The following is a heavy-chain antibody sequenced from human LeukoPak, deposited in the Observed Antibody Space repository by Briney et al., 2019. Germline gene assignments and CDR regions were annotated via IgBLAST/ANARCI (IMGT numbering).Heavy chain of an antibody. D-gene: IGHD5-18*01. J-gene: IGHJ6*03. CDR1: GFTFSDYY. V-gene: IGHV3-11*04. CDR2: ISSSGSNI. Sequence: GGSLRLSCAASGFTFSDYYMSWIRQAPGKGLEWVSYISSSGSNIYYADSVKGRFTISRDNAKNSLYLQMNSLRAEDTAVYYCARGFTRGYLYYCYYYMDVWGKGTTVTVSS. CDR3: ARGFTRGYLYYCYYYMDV.